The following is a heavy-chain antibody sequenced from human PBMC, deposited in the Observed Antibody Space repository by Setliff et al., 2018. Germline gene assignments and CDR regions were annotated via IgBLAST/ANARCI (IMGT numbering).Heavy chain of an antibody. Sequence: SVKVSCKSSGGTFSSSGITWVRQAPGQGLQWPGRFIPILGATSYAQNFQGRVTITADESTSTGYMELRSLRSDDTAVYYCARELRSPYWHLDSWGQGTQVTVSS. CDR1: GGTFSSSG. J-gene: IGHJ5*01. CDR2: FIPILGAT. D-gene: IGHD3-16*01. CDR3: ARELRSPYWHLDS. V-gene: IGHV1-69*13.